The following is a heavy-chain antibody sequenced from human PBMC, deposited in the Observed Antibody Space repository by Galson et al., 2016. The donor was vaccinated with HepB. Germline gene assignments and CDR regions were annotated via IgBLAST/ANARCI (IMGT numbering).Heavy chain of an antibody. Sequence: CAISGDSVSSNSAAWNWIRQSPSRGLEWLGRTYYRSKWYNDYAVSVKSRITINPDTSKNQFSLQLNSVTPEDSAVYYCARLIATTDLYGVDVWGQGTTVTVS. D-gene: IGHD6-13*01. J-gene: IGHJ6*02. CDR3: ARLIATTDLYGVDV. CDR1: GDSVSSNSAA. V-gene: IGHV6-1*01. CDR2: TYYRSKWYN.